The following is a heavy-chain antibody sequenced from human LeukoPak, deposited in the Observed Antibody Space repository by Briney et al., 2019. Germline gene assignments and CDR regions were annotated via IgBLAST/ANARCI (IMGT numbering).Heavy chain of an antibody. D-gene: IGHD3-10*01. Sequence: GASVKVSCKASGYTFSGSAMHWVRQASGKGLEWVGRIRSKANSYATAYAASVKGRFTISRDDSKNTAYLQMNSLKTEDTAVYYCTSGRRGSGSYHYYYYMDVWGKGTTVTVSS. J-gene: IGHJ6*03. CDR2: IRSKANSYAT. CDR3: TSGRRGSGSYHYYYYMDV. CDR1: GYTFSGSA. V-gene: IGHV3-73*01.